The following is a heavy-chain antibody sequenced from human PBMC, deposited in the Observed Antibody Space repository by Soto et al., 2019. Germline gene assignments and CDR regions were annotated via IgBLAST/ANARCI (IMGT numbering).Heavy chain of an antibody. Sequence: EVQLVESGGGLVKPGGSLRLSCAASGFTFSSYSMNWVRQAPGKGLEWVSSISSSSSYIYYADSVKGRFTISRDNAQNSLDLQMNSLRAEDTAVYYCARDKGIVVVPAASRGVDYWGQGTLVTVSS. CDR3: ARDKGIVVVPAASRGVDY. V-gene: IGHV3-21*01. J-gene: IGHJ4*02. CDR1: GFTFSSYS. CDR2: ISSSSSYI. D-gene: IGHD2-2*01.